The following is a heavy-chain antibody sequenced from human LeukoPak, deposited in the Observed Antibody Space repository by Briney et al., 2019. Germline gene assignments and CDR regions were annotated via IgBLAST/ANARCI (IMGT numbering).Heavy chain of an antibody. J-gene: IGHJ4*02. CDR1: GGSISSYY. V-gene: IGHV4-59*01. D-gene: IGHD6-13*01. CDR2: IYYSGST. CDR3: ASGGQQLDYWPFDY. Sequence: SETLSLTCTVSGGSISSYYWSWIRQPPGKGLEWLGYIYYSGSTNYNPSLKSRVTISVDTSKNQFSLKLSYVTSADTAVYYCASGGQQLDYWPFDYWGQGTLVTVSS.